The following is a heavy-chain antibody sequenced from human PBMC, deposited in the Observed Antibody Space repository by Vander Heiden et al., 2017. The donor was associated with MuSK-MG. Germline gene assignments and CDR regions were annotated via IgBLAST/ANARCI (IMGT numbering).Heavy chain of an antibody. CDR3: ARGRANDYGGNRYFDY. D-gene: IGHD4-17*01. CDR1: GGSFSGYY. CDR2: INHSGST. V-gene: IGHV4-34*01. J-gene: IGHJ4*02. Sequence: QVQLQQWGAGLLKPSETLSLTCAVYGGSFSGYYWSWIRQPPGKKLEWIGEINHSGSTNYNPSLKSRVTISVDTSKNQFSLKLSSVTAADTAVYYCARGRANDYGGNRYFDYWGQGTLVTVS.